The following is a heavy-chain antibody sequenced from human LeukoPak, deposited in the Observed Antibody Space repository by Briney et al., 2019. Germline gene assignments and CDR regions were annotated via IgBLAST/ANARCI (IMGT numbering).Heavy chain of an antibody. V-gene: IGHV3-7*01. Sequence: GGSLRLSCEVSGFTFSDYWMNWVRQAPGKGLEWLASIKQDGSDKSYVDSVKGRFTISRDNAKNSLYLQLSSLRVEDTAVYYCARDGTAPGLYFDLWGQGTLVTVSS. CDR1: GFTFSDYW. CDR2: IKQDGSDK. D-gene: IGHD6-13*01. J-gene: IGHJ4*01. CDR3: ARDGTAPGLYFDL.